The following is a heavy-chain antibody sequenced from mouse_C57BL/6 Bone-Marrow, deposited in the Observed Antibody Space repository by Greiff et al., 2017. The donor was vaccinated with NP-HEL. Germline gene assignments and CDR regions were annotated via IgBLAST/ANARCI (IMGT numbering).Heavy chain of an antibody. J-gene: IGHJ2*01. CDR3: ARYGYYPYYFDY. Sequence: QVQLQQSGAELARPGASVKLSCKASGYTFTSYGISWVKQRTGQGLEWIGEIYPRSGNTYYNEKFKGKATLTADKSSSTAYMELRSLTSEDSAVYFCARYGYYPYYFDYWGQGTTLTVSS. V-gene: IGHV1-81*01. CDR1: GYTFTSYG. CDR2: IYPRSGNT. D-gene: IGHD2-3*01.